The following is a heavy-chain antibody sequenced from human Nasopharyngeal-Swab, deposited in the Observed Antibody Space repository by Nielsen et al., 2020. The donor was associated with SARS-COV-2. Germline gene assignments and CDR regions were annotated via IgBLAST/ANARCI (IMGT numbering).Heavy chain of an antibody. V-gene: IGHV3-23*03. CDR1: GFTFSSYA. Sequence: GESLKISRAASGFTFSSYAMSWVRQAPGKGLEWVSVIYSGGSSTYYADSVKGRFTISRDNSKNTLYLQMNSLRAEDTAVYYCAKDPYYDFWSGYYLDYWGQGTLVTVSS. J-gene: IGHJ4*02. CDR3: AKDPYYDFWSGYYLDY. D-gene: IGHD3-3*01. CDR2: IYSGGSST.